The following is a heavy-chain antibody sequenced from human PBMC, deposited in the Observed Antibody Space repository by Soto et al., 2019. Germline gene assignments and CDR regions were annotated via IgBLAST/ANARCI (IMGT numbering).Heavy chain of an antibody. CDR1: GGTFSSYA. V-gene: IGHV1-69*12. CDR3: ARHIEDSSGCYFDY. CDR2: IVPISGTT. D-gene: IGHD6-19*01. Sequence: QVQLVQSGAEVKNPGSSVKVSCKASGGTFSSYAISWVRQAPGQGLEWMGGIVPISGTTNYAQKFQGRGTITAADYMRTAYVELSSLISEDTAVYYHARHIEDSSGCYFDYWGQGTLVTVSS. J-gene: IGHJ4*02.